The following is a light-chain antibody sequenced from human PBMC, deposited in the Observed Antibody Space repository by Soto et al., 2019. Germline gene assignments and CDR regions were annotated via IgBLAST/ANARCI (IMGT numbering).Light chain of an antibody. V-gene: IGKV3D-20*02. CDR1: QRLSSSY. Sequence: EIVLTQSAGTLALSAGARAPLSCRASQRLSSSYLAGYQQKPGQAPGLLXYGASSRATGIPDRFIGRWSGTYFILTISSLEPADFSVYYWPQSSNWPQEITFGQGTRLYIK. CDR2: GAS. CDR3: PQSSNWPQEIT. J-gene: IGKJ5*01.